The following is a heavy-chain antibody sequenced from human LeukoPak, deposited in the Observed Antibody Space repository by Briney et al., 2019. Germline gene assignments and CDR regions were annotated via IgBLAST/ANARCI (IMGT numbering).Heavy chain of an antibody. Sequence: GGSLRLSCAASGFTFSSDWMNWVRQAPGKGLEWASYISDSGTTIYYGDSVKGRFTISRDNAKKSLYLQMNSLRAEDTAVYYCARVRYFDWLGPFDYWGQGTLVTVSS. V-gene: IGHV3-48*04. CDR2: ISDSGTTI. J-gene: IGHJ4*02. CDR3: ARVRYFDWLGPFDY. CDR1: GFTFSSDW. D-gene: IGHD3-9*01.